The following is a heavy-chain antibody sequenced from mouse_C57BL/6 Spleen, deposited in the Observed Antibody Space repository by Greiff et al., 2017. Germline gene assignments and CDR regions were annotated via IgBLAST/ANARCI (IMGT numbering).Heavy chain of an antibody. J-gene: IGHJ2*01. D-gene: IGHD2-14*01. CDR1: GYTFTTSP. CDR3: ARSGYDLDY. Sequence: QVLLQQSGAELVKPGASVKMSCTASGYTFTTSPIAWMNQTHGTSLEWIGNFHTYNDDTKYHDKFKGKATLTVEKSASTVYLELRRLTSDDSAVYYCARSGYDLDYWGKGTTLTVSS. V-gene: IGHV1-47*01. CDR2: FHTYNDDT.